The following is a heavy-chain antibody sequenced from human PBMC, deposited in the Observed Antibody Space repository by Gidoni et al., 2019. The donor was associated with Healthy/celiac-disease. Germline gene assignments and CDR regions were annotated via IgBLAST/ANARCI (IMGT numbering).Heavy chain of an antibody. Sequence: QVQLQQWGAGLLTPSEPLSLTCAVSVGAFIGYYWSWIRQPPGKGLEWIGEINHSGSTNYNPSLKSRVTISVDTSKNQFSLKLSSVTAADTAVYYCARGRGYAARGFDYWGQGTLVTVSS. CDR2: INHSGST. CDR3: ARGRGYAARGFDY. CDR1: VGAFIGYY. D-gene: IGHD6-25*01. J-gene: IGHJ4*02. V-gene: IGHV4-34*01.